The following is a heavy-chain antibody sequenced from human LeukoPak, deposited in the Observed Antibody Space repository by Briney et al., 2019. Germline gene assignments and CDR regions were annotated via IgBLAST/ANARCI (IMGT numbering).Heavy chain of an antibody. CDR3: ARATTRWPAKYYFDY. CDR1: GGSFSGYY. J-gene: IGHJ4*02. CDR2: INHSGST. Sequence: SETLSLTCAVYGGSFSGYYWSWIRQPPGKGLEWIGEINHSGSTNYNPSLKSRVTISVDTSKNQFSLKLSSVTAADTAVYYCARATTRWPAKYYFDYWGQGTLVTVSS. D-gene: IGHD1-14*01. V-gene: IGHV4-34*01.